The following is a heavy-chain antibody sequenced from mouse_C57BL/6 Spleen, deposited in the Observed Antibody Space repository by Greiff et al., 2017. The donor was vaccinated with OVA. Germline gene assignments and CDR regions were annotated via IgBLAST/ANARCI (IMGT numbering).Heavy chain of an antibody. J-gene: IGHJ4*01. CDR2: ISSGGDYI. V-gene: IGHV5-9-1*02. CDR3: TRVYDGYYYYYAMDY. Sequence: EVNVVESGAGLVKPGGSLKLSCAASGFTFSSYAMSWVRQTPEKRLEWVAYISSGGDYIYDADTVKGRFTISRDNARNTLYLQMSSLKSEDTAMYYCTRVYDGYYYYYAMDYWGQGTSVTVSS. D-gene: IGHD2-3*01. CDR1: GFTFSSYA.